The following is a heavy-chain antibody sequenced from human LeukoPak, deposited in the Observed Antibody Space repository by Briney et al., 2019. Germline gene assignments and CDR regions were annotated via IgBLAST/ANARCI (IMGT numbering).Heavy chain of an antibody. CDR3: AREMRDIVVVPAAIAPYYYYYMDV. CDR2: IKSKTDGGTT. Sequence: PGGSLTLSCAASGFTFSNVWMSWVRQAPGKGLEWVGRIKSKTDGGTTDYAAPVKGRFTISRDDSKNTLYLQMNSQRAEDTAVYYCAREMRDIVVVPAAIAPYYYYYMDVWGKGTTVTVSS. CDR1: GFTFSNVW. J-gene: IGHJ6*03. D-gene: IGHD2-2*02. V-gene: IGHV3-15*01.